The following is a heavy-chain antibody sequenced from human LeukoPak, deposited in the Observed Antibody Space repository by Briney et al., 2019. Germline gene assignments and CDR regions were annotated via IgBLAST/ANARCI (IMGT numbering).Heavy chain of an antibody. Sequence: GASVKVSCKASGYTFTSYGISWVRQAPGQGLEWMGWISAYNGNTNYAQKLQGRVTMTTDTSTSTAYMELRSLRSDDTAVYYCAKGSGYDWVDAFDIWGQGTMVTVSS. CDR3: AKGSGYDWVDAFDI. CDR1: GYTFTSYG. D-gene: IGHD5-12*01. V-gene: IGHV1-18*04. CDR2: ISAYNGNT. J-gene: IGHJ3*02.